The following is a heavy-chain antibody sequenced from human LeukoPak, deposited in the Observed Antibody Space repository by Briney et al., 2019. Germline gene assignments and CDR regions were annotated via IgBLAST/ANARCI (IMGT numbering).Heavy chain of an antibody. V-gene: IGHV4-39*01. J-gene: IGHJ3*02. CDR3: ARHLGGSGSTDAFDI. D-gene: IGHD3-3*01. Sequence: SETLSLTCTVFGGSISSTIYYCAWIRQPPGKGLEWIGSIYYGGKTYYNPSLRSRVTASVDTSKNQFSLKLSSVTAADTAVYYCARHLGGSGSTDAFDIWGQGTVVTVSS. CDR1: GGSISSTIYY. CDR2: IYYGGKT.